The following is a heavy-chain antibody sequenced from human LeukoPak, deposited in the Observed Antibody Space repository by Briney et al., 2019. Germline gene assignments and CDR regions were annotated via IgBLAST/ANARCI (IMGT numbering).Heavy chain of an antibody. CDR3: TRSSSAPAYFDY. CDR1: GFTFSGSA. J-gene: IGHJ4*02. Sequence: GGSLRLSCAASGFTFSGSAMHWVRQASGKGLEWVGRIRSKANSYATAYAASVKGRFTISRDDSKNTAYLQMNSLKTEDTAVYYCTRSSSAPAYFDYWGQGTLVTVSS. V-gene: IGHV3-73*01. CDR2: IRSKANSYAT.